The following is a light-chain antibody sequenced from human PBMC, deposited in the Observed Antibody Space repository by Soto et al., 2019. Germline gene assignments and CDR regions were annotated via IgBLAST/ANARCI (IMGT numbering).Light chain of an antibody. Sequence: AIQLNQSPSSLSASVGDRVTITCRASQGISSALAWYQQKPGKAPKLLIYDASSLESGVPSRFSGSGSGTDFTLTISSLQPEDFATYYCQQFNSYPHGLTFGGGTKVEIK. CDR1: QGISSA. V-gene: IGKV1-13*02. CDR3: QQFNSYPHGLT. J-gene: IGKJ4*01. CDR2: DAS.